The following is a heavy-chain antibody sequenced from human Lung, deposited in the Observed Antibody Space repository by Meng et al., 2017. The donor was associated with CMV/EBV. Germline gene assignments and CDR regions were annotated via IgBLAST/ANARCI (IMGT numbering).Heavy chain of an antibody. CDR1: GFTFSSYW. Sequence: GGSLRLSCAASGFTFSSYWMSWVRQAPGKGLEWVANIKEDGSAKYYVDSVKGRFTISRDNAKKSLYLQMNSLRAEDTAVYYCARWKPRIDYWGQGTLVTVSS. V-gene: IGHV3-7*01. CDR2: IKEDGSAK. CDR3: ARWKPRIDY. D-gene: IGHD1-1*01. J-gene: IGHJ4*02.